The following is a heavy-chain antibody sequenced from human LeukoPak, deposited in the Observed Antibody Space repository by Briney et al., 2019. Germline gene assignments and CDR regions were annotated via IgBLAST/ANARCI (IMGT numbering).Heavy chain of an antibody. D-gene: IGHD2-8*01. J-gene: IGHJ4*02. CDR3: ASKTRTRYCTNGVCYGDY. CDR2: INHSGST. Sequence: SETLSLTCAVYGGSFSGYYWSWIRQPPGKGLEWIGEINHSGSTNYNPSLKSRVTISVDTSKNQFSLKPSPVTAADTAVYYCASKTRTRYCTNGVCYGDYWGQGTLVTVSS. V-gene: IGHV4-34*01. CDR1: GGSFSGYY.